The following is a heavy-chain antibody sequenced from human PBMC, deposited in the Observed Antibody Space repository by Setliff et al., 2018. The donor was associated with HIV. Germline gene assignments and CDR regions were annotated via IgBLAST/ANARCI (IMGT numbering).Heavy chain of an antibody. V-gene: IGHV3-9*01. CDR2: ISWNSGSI. J-gene: IGHJ4*02. CDR1: GFTFDDYA. CDR3: AKVSRGTVVRGVIIVGYFDY. D-gene: IGHD3-10*01. Sequence: GGSLRLSCAASGFTFDDYAMHWVRQAPGKGLEWVSGISWNSGSIGYADSVKGRFTISRDNAKNSLYLQMSSLKAEDTAVYYCAKVSRGTVVRGVIIVGYFDYWGQGTLVTVSS.